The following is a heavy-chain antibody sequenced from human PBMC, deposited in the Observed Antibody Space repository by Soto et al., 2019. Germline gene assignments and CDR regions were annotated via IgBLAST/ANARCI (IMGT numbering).Heavy chain of an antibody. D-gene: IGHD2-8*01. J-gene: IGHJ4*02. V-gene: IGHV1-46*03. Sequence: ASVKVSCKASGYTFTSYYMHWVRQAPGQGLEWMGIINPSGGSTSYAQKFQGRVTMTRDTSTSTVYMELSSLRSEDTAVYYCATHPNCTNGVCYSDLDYWGPGTLVTVSS. CDR1: GYTFTSYY. CDR3: ATHPNCTNGVCYSDLDY. CDR2: INPSGGST.